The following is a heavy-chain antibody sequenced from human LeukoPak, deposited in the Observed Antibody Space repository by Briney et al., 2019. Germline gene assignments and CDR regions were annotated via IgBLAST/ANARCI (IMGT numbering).Heavy chain of an antibody. V-gene: IGHV4-30-2*01. Sequence: SETLSLTCTVSGGSISSGGYYWSWIRQPPGKGLEWIGYIYHSGSTYYNPSLKSRVTISVDRSKNQFSLKLSSVTAADTAVYYCARDPLMCSSPGSFDYWGQGTLVTVSS. CDR1: GGSISSGGYY. CDR2: IYHSGST. J-gene: IGHJ4*02. CDR3: ARDPLMCSSPGSFDY. D-gene: IGHD3-10*01.